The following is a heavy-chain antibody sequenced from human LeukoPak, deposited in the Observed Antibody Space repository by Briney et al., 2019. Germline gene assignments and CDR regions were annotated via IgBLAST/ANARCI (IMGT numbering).Heavy chain of an antibody. CDR1: GFTFSSYS. CDR3: ARKYCGGGSCYVAADY. V-gene: IGHV3-48*02. D-gene: IGHD2-15*01. Sequence: GGSLRLSCAASGFTFSSYSMNWVRQAPGKGLEWVSYISSSSSTIYYADSVKGRFTISRDDAKNSLYLQMNSLRDEDTAVYYCARKYCGGGSCYVAADYWGQGTLVTVSS. CDR2: ISSSSSTI. J-gene: IGHJ4*02.